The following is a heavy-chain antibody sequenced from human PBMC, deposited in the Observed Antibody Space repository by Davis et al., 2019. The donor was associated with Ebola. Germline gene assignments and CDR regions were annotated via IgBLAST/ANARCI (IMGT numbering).Heavy chain of an antibody. CDR2: IYSSASTT. D-gene: IGHD2-21*01. Sequence: PGGSLRLSCAASQFTFSSYEMNWVRQAPGKGLEWVSYIYSSASTTYYAYSVKGRFTISRDNAKNSLFRQMNSLTSEDTALYYCAREAPFCGGDCLDYWGQGTLVTVSS. CDR1: QFTFSSYE. J-gene: IGHJ4*02. CDR3: AREAPFCGGDCLDY. V-gene: IGHV3-48*03.